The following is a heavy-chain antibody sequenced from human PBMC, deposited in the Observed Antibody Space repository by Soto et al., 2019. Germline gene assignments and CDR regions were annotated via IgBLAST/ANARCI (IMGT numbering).Heavy chain of an antibody. CDR2: IYYSGST. Sequence: QLQLQESGPGLVKPSETLSLTCTVSGGSISSSSYYWGWIRQPPGKGLEWIGSIYYSGSTYYNPSLKSRVTISVDTSKNPFSLKLSSVTAADTAVYYCARRSTRYCSGGSCSDPHWFDPWGQGTLVTVSS. J-gene: IGHJ5*02. CDR1: GGSISSSSYY. CDR3: ARRSTRYCSGGSCSDPHWFDP. D-gene: IGHD2-15*01. V-gene: IGHV4-39*01.